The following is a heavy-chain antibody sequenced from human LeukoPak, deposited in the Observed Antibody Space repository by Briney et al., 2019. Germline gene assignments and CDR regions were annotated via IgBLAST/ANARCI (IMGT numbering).Heavy chain of an antibody. CDR3: ARDRGYCSGGSCYDDW. J-gene: IGHJ4*02. D-gene: IGHD2-15*01. CDR2: IKQDGSEK. Sequence: GGSLRLSCAASGFTFSNSWMSWVRQAPGKGLEWVANIKQDGSEKNYVDSVTGRFTISRDNAKSSLYLQMNSLRAEDTALYHCARDRGYCSGGSCYDDWWGQGTLVTVSS. CDR1: GFTFSNSW. V-gene: IGHV3-7*05.